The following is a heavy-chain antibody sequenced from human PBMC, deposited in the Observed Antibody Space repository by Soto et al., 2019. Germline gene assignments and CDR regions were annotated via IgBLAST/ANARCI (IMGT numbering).Heavy chain of an antibody. CDR2: ISDDGSSK. J-gene: IGHJ4*02. CDR3: AKVRWGYFGDLNLPGY. D-gene: IGHD4-17*01. CDR1: GFTFSSFG. Sequence: QVLLVESGGGVVQPGRSLRISCAVSGFTFSSFGMHWVRQAPGKGLEWVAVISDDGSSKHYADSLKGRFTISRDNSNNTLYLQMDSLGPEDTAVYYCAKVRWGYFGDLNLPGYWGQGTLVTVSS. V-gene: IGHV3-30*18.